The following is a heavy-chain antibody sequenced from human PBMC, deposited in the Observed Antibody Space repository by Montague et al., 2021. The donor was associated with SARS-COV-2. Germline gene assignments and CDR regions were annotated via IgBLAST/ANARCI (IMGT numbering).Heavy chain of an antibody. J-gene: IGHJ6*02. D-gene: IGHD3-9*01. CDR2: IFWDDDK. Sequence: PALVKPTQTLTLTCSFSGFSLSASGVGVGWIRQPPGQALEWLALIFWDDDKRYSPSLKTRLTISKDTSKNQVVLTMTNMDPVDTATYYCARRTYDILTGYDYGMDVWGQGTTVTVSS. CDR1: GFSLSASGVG. V-gene: IGHV2-5*02. CDR3: ARRTYDILTGYDYGMDV.